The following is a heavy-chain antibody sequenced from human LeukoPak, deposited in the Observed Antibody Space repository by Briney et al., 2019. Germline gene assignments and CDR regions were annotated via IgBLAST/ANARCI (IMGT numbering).Heavy chain of an antibody. V-gene: IGHV3-9*01. Sequence: PGRSLRLSCAASGFTFDDYAMHWVRQAPGKGLEWVSGISWNSGSIGYADSVKGRFTIPRDNAKNSLYLLMNSLRAEDTALYYCAKAYSGSYHYYFDYWGQGTLVTVSS. CDR3: AKAYSGSYHYYFDY. J-gene: IGHJ4*02. CDR1: GFTFDDYA. CDR2: ISWNSGSI. D-gene: IGHD1-26*01.